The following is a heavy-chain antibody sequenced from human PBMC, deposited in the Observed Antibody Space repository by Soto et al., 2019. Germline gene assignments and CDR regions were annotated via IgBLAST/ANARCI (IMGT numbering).Heavy chain of an antibody. J-gene: IGHJ4*02. CDR1: VGTFSSYA. CDR3: ARDLAAADY. D-gene: IGHD6-13*01. Sequence: SGKVCCKASVGTFSSYAISWVRQAPGQGLEWMGGIIPIFGTTNYAQKFQGRVTITADESTSTAYMELSSLRSDDTAVYYCARDLAAADYWGQGTLVTVSS. V-gene: IGHV1-69*13. CDR2: IIPIFGTT.